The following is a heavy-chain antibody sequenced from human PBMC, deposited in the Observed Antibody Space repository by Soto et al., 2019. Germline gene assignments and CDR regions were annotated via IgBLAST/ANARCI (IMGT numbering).Heavy chain of an antibody. CDR3: AKDPTGFLEWLYQTPDYYYGMDV. Sequence: GGSLRLSCAASGLDFRTYGMHWVRQAPGKGLEWVAVISHDGSNEYYVDSVKGRFSISRDNSKNTLYLQMNSLRPEDSAVYYCAKDPTGFLEWLYQTPDYYYGMDVWGQGTTVTVSS. CDR2: ISHDGSNE. CDR1: GLDFRTYG. D-gene: IGHD3-3*01. J-gene: IGHJ6*02. V-gene: IGHV3-30*18.